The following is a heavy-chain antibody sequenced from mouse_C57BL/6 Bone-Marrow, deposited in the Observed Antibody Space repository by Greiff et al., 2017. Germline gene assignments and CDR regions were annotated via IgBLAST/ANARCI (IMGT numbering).Heavy chain of an antibody. CDR2: IYPRSGNT. CDR1: GYNFTSYG. D-gene: IGHD2-4*01. Sequence: QVHVKQSGAELARPGASVKLSCKASGYNFTSYGISWVKQRPGQGLEWIGEIYPRSGNTYYNEKFKGKATLTAAKSSSTAYMELRSLPSEDSAVSCCARKDYDGAYCGQGTLVTVSA. V-gene: IGHV1-81*01. CDR3: ARKDYDGAY. J-gene: IGHJ3*01.